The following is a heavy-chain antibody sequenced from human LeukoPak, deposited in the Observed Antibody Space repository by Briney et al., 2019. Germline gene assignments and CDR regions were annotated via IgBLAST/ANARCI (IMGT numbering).Heavy chain of an antibody. J-gene: IGHJ5*02. V-gene: IGHV4-59*01. D-gene: IGHD1-26*01. CDR2: IYYSGST. CDR3: AREWELLGNWFDP. Sequence: SETLSLTCTVSGGSISSYYWSWIRQPPGKGLEWIGCIYYSGSTNYNPSLKSRVTISVDTSKNQFSLKLSSVTAADTAVYYCAREWELLGNWFDPWGQGTLVTVSS. CDR1: GGSISSYY.